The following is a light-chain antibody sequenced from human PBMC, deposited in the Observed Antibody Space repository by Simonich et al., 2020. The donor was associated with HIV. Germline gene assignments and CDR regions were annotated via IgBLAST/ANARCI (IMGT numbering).Light chain of an antibody. CDR3: QQYYTTPYT. J-gene: IGKJ2*01. Sequence: IVMTQSPDSLAVSLGERATINCKSSQSVFYISNNKNYLAWDQQKPGQPPKLLIYWASTRESGVPDRFSGSGSGTDFTLTISSLQAEDVAVYYCQQYYTTPYTFGQGTKLEIK. V-gene: IGKV4-1*01. CDR1: QSVFYISNNKNY. CDR2: WAS.